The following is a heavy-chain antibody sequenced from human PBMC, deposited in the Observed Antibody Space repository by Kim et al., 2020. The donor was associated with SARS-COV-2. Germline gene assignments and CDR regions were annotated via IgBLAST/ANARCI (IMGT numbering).Heavy chain of an antibody. V-gene: IGHV4-59*12. Sequence: SETLSLTCTVSGDSINNYYWTWLRQVPGKGLEWIGYVHYTGITNYNPSLTSRFTISVDTFQNEFTLKLASVTATDTAVYYCARRRASVPGSGWAVEHWGQGTLVTVSS. CDR3: ARRRASVPGSGWAVEH. CDR1: GDSINNYY. CDR2: VHYTGIT. J-gene: IGHJ1*01. D-gene: IGHD6-19*01.